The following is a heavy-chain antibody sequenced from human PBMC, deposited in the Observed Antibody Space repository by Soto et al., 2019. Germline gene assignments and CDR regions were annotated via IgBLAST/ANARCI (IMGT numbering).Heavy chain of an antibody. D-gene: IGHD1-26*01. Sequence: GGSLRLSCAASGFTFSSYSMNWVRQAPGKGLEWVSSISSSSSYIYYANSVKGRFTISRDNAKNSLYLQMNSLRAEDTAVYYCARWGAARDAFDIWGQGTMVTVSS. J-gene: IGHJ3*02. CDR2: ISSSSSYI. CDR1: GFTFSSYS. CDR3: ARWGAARDAFDI. V-gene: IGHV3-21*01.